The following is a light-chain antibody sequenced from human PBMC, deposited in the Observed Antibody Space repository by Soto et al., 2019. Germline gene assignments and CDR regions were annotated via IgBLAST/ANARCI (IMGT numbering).Light chain of an antibody. Sequence: EIVLTQSPGTLSLSPGERATLSCRASQSVDSSYLSWYQHKPGQAPRLLIYPTSSRATGIPDRFSGSGSGTDFTLTISRLEPEDFAVYYCQRYGASSFTFGQGTNLEIK. V-gene: IGKV3-20*01. CDR2: PTS. CDR3: QRYGASSFT. J-gene: IGKJ2*01. CDR1: QSVDSSY.